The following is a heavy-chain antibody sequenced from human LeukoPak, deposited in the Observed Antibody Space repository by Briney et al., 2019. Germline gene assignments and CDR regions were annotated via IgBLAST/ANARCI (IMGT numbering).Heavy chain of an antibody. J-gene: IGHJ4*02. Sequence: PSETLSLTCTVSGGSISSSSYYWGWIRQPPGKGLEWIGSIYYSGSTYYNPSLKSRVTISVDTSKNQFSLKLSSVTAADTAVYYCARHEVGATPFGYWGQGTLVTVSP. V-gene: IGHV4-39*01. CDR2: IYYSGST. D-gene: IGHD1-26*01. CDR3: ARHEVGATPFGY. CDR1: GGSISSSSYY.